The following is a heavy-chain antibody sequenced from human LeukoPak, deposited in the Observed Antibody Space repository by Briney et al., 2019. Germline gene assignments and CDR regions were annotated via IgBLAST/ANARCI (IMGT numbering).Heavy chain of an antibody. CDR1: GYTFTGYY. D-gene: IGHD3-10*01. CDR3: ARDRIRGVNKFDH. J-gene: IGHJ5*02. V-gene: IGHV1-2*02. CDR2: INPNSGGT. Sequence: GASVKVSCKASGYTFTGYYMHWVRQAPGQGLEWMGWINPNSGGTNYAQKFQGRVTMTRDTSISTAYMELSRLRSDDTAVYYCARDRIRGVNKFDHWGQGTLVTVSS.